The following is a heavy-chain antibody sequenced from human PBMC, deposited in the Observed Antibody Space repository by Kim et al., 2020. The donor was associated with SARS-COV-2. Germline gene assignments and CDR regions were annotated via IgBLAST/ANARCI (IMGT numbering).Heavy chain of an antibody. J-gene: IGHJ4*02. CDR2: ISSWGTT. CDR3: AKDGWDCGGSCYFDL. CDR1: ADSMTGSY. Sequence: SETLSLTCSVSADSMTGSYWSWVRQPAGKGLEWIGRISSWGTTDYTPSLKSRLSMSFDTSKNQFSLTLTSVTAADTAIYFCAKDGWDCGGSCYFDLWGQGILVTVSS. V-gene: IGHV4-4*07. D-gene: IGHD2-21*01.